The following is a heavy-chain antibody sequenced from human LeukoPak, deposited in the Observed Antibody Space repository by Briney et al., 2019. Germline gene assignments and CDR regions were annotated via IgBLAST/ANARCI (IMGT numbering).Heavy chain of an antibody. J-gene: IGHJ5*02. D-gene: IGHD3-10*01. CDR3: ARGGITMVQGVPTFDP. V-gene: IGHV1-46*01. CDR1: GYTFTSYY. Sequence: ASVKVSCKASGYTFTSYYMHWVRQAPEQGLEWMGIINPSGGSTSYAQKFQGRVTMTRGTSTSTVYMELSSLRSEDTAVYYCARGGITMVQGVPTFDPWGQGTLVTVSS. CDR2: INPSGGST.